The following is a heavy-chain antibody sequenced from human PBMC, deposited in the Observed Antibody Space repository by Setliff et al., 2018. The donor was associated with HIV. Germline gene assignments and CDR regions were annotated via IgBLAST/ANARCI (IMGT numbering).Heavy chain of an antibody. V-gene: IGHV1-2*02. J-gene: IGHJ4*02. CDR2: VNPISGVT. CDR3: ARCMGRPDVSDYGDYVDY. Sequence: ASVKVSCKASGYRFTGDYIHWVRQAPGQGLEWMGWVNPISGVTNDAQKFQGRVTMTRDTSISTAYMELRSLRSDDTAVYYCARCMGRPDVSDYGDYVDYWGQGTLVTVSS. CDR1: GYRFTGDY. D-gene: IGHD4-17*01.